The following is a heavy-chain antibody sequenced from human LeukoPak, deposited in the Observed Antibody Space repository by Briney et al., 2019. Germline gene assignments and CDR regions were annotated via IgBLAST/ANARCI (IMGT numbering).Heavy chain of an antibody. Sequence: GGSLRLSCATSGFTVSSNYMSWVRQAPGKGLEWVSVIYDSGTTYYADSVKGRFLIFRDTSKNTLYLQMNSLRAEDTAVYYCARDLLEYDFWSGYFTYYYGMDVWGQGTTVTVSS. D-gene: IGHD3-3*01. CDR1: GFTVSSNY. V-gene: IGHV3-66*03. J-gene: IGHJ6*02. CDR3: ARDLLEYDFWSGYFTYYYGMDV. CDR2: IYDSGTT.